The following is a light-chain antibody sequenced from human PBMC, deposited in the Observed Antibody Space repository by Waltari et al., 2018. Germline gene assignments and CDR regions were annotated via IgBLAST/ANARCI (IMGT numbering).Light chain of an antibody. CDR2: HTS. CDR1: QSVDKY. V-gene: IGKV3-20*01. Sequence: EIVLTQSPGTLSLSPGERATLSCRASQSVDKYLAWYQQKPGQAPRLLIYHTSTRATGIADRFSCSGFGTDFSLTISRLEPEDFAVYYCQKYNSLPAAFGQGTKVEVK. J-gene: IGKJ1*01. CDR3: QKYNSLPAA.